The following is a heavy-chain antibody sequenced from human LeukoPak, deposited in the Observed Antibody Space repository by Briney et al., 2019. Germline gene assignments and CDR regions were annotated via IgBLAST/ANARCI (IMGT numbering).Heavy chain of an antibody. CDR1: GYTFTGYY. V-gene: IGHV1-2*02. Sequence: ASVKDSCKASGYTFTGYYMHWVRQAPGQGLEWMGWINPNSGGTNYAQKFQGRVTMTRDTSISTAYMELSRLRSDDTAVYYCARGLAAADRGHYWGQGTLVTVSS. CDR3: ARGLAAADRGHY. CDR2: INPNSGGT. J-gene: IGHJ4*02. D-gene: IGHD6-13*01.